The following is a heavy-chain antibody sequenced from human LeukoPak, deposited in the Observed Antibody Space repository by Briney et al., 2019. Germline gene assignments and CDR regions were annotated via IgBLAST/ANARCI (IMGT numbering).Heavy chain of an antibody. Sequence: SETLSLTCTVSGGSISSYYWSWIRQPPGKGLEWIGYIYCSGSTNYNPSLKSRVTISVDTSKNQFSLKLSSVTAADTAVYYCARARYSSGSYYYYGMDVWGQGTTVTVSS. J-gene: IGHJ6*02. CDR2: IYCSGST. CDR3: ARARYSSGSYYYYGMDV. CDR1: GGSISSYY. D-gene: IGHD6-19*01. V-gene: IGHV4-59*01.